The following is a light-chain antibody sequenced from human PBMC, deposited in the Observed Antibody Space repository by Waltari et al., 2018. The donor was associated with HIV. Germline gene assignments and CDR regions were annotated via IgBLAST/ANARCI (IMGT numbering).Light chain of an antibody. CDR3: SSYATNSTVL. V-gene: IGLV2-14*03. J-gene: IGLJ2*01. CDR2: DVT. Sequence: QSALTQPASVSGSPGQSITISCTGARSDVGDYNYVSWYQQHPGKAPTLMIYDVTNRPSGLSNRFSGSKSGNTASLTISGLQAEDEADYYCSSYATNSTVLFGGGTKVTVL. CDR1: RSDVGDYNY.